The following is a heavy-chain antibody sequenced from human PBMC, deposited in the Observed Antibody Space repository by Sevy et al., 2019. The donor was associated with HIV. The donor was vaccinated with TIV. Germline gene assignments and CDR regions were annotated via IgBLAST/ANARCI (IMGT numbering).Heavy chain of an antibody. D-gene: IGHD1-26*01. V-gene: IGHV1-2*02. CDR3: ARELVREFDF. Sequence: ASVKVSCKTSGYIFTDYYSYWMRQAPGQGPEWVGWINPRDGETRSAPKFQGRITITRDTSTSIVYMDLTRLTSDDTAIYYCARELVREFDFWGQGTLVTVSS. J-gene: IGHJ4*02. CDR2: INPRDGET. CDR1: GYIFTDYY.